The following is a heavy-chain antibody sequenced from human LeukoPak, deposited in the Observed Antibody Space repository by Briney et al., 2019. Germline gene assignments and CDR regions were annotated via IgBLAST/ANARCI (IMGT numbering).Heavy chain of an antibody. J-gene: IGHJ5*02. Sequence: SETLSLTCTVSGGSISSGGYYWSWIRQHPGKGLEWIGYIYYSGSTYYNPSLKSRVTISVDTSKNQFSLKLRSVTAADTALYYCARLGGYYYDSSGYYPNWFDPWGQGTLVTVSS. V-gene: IGHV4-31*03. CDR1: GGSISSGGYY. CDR3: ARLGGYYYDSSGYYPNWFDP. CDR2: IYYSGST. D-gene: IGHD3-22*01.